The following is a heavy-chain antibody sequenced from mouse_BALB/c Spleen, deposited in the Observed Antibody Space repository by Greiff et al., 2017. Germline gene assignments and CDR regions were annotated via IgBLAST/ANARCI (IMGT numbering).Heavy chain of an antibody. D-gene: IGHD1-1*02. CDR3: ARNYRYGYCAMDY. J-gene: IGHJ4*01. V-gene: IGHV2-6-4*01. CDR1: GFSFSRYS. CDR2: IWGGGST. Sequence: VQLQQSGPGLVAPSHSLSITCTVSGFSFSRYSVHWVRQPPGKGLEWLGMIWGGGSTDYNSALQSRLSISKDNSKNQVFLKMNSLQTEDTDMYYCARNYRYGYCAMDYWGQGTSVTVSS.